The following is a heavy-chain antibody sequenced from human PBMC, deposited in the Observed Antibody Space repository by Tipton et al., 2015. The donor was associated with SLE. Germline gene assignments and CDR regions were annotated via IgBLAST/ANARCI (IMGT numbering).Heavy chain of an antibody. Sequence: TXSLTCTVSGGSISSGGYYWTWIRQLPGKGLEWIGYIYYSGNTYYNPSLGSRLTISVDTSKDQFSLRLTSVTAADTAVYFCARVGDYYNSGSRVFDHWGQGTLVTVSS. D-gene: IGHD3-10*01. CDR1: GGSISSGGYY. V-gene: IGHV4-31*03. CDR3: ARVGDYYNSGSRVFDH. J-gene: IGHJ4*02. CDR2: IYYSGNT.